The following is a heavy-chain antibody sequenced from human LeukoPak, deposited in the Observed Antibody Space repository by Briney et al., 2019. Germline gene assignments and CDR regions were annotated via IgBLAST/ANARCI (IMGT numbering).Heavy chain of an antibody. V-gene: IGHV3-20*03. CDR3: ARGSTYYYDTFFDY. Sequence: LSSAEDRFTSDNDSMSIVGLGPGKKKEWVSGINWNGGSTGYADSVKGRFTISRDKAKNSLYLQMNSLRAEDTALYYCARGSTYYYDTFFDYWGQGTLVTVSS. J-gene: IGHJ4*02. D-gene: IGHD3-22*01. CDR2: INWNGGST. CDR1: RFTSDNDS.